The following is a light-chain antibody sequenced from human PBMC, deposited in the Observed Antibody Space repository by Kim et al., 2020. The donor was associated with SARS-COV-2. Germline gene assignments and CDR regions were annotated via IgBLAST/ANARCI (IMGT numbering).Light chain of an antibody. CDR2: EVS. CDR1: SRDVGGYNY. CDR3: SSYAGSNNFEV. J-gene: IGLJ2*01. V-gene: IGLV2-8*01. Sequence: QSALTQPPSASGSPGQSVTISCTGTSRDVGGYNYVSWYQQHPGKAPKLMIYEVSKRPSGVPDRFSGSKSGNTASLTVSGLQAEDEADYYCSSYAGSNNFEVFGGGTQLTVL.